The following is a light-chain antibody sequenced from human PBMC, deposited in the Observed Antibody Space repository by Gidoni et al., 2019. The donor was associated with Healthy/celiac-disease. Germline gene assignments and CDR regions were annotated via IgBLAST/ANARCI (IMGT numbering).Light chain of an antibody. CDR1: QIVSSN. CDR3: QQYNNWPPWT. V-gene: IGKV3-15*01. J-gene: IGKJ1*01. CDR2: GAS. Sequence: EIVMTQYPATLSVSPGERAPLSCRASQIVSSNLAWYQQKPGQAPRLLIYGASTRATGIPARFSGSGSGTEFTLTISSPQSEDFAVYYCQQYNNWPPWTFGQGTKVEIK.